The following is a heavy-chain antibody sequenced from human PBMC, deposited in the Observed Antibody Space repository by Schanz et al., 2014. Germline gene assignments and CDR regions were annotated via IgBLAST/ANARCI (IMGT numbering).Heavy chain of an antibody. Sequence: EVQLAESGGGLVQPGGSLRLSCAASGFTFSSYGMNWVRQAPEKGLEWVGHSRNKGHSYTSEYAASVKGRFTISRDESESSLYLQMNSLRAEDTAVYYCARLDSSSWYPRYWGQGTLVTVSS. V-gene: IGHV3-72*01. J-gene: IGHJ4*02. CDR1: GFTFSSYG. D-gene: IGHD6-13*01. CDR3: ARLDSSSWYPRY. CDR2: SRNKGHSYTS.